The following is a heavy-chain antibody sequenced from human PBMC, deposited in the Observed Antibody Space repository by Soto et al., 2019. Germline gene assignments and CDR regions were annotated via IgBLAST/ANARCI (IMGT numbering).Heavy chain of an antibody. V-gene: IGHV4-39*01. CDR3: VRWGIAVAGTDMAAFDI. D-gene: IGHD6-19*01. CDR1: GGSISSSSYY. CDR2: IYYSGST. J-gene: IGHJ3*02. Sequence: SETLSLTCTVSGGSISSSSYYWGWIRQPPGKGLEWIGSIYYSGSTYYNPSLKSRVTISVDTSKNQFSLKLSSVTAADTAVYYCVRWGIAVAGTDMAAFDIWGQGTMVTVSS.